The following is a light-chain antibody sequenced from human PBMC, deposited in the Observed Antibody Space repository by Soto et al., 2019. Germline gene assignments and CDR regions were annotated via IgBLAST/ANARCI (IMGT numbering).Light chain of an antibody. V-gene: IGLV1-44*01. Sequence: QSVLTQPPSASGTPGQRVTISCSGSSSNIGSNTVKWYQHLPGTAPKLLIYTNSQRPSGVPDRFSGSKSGTSASLAISGLQSEDEADYYCAAWDDSLNGLVFATGTKLTVL. CDR3: AAWDDSLNGLV. CDR2: TNS. J-gene: IGLJ1*01. CDR1: SSNIGSNT.